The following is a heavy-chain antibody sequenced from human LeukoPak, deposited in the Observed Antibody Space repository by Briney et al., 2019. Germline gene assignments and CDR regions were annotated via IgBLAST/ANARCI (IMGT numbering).Heavy chain of an antibody. V-gene: IGHV1-2*02. CDR1: GYTFTGYY. CDR3: ARVKWGNYLGDNWFDP. CDR2: INPNSGGT. Sequence: GASVKVSCKASGYTFTGYYMRWVRQAPGQGLEWMGWINPNSGGTNYAQKFQGRVTMTRDTSISTAYMELSRLRSDDTAVYYCARVKWGNYLGDNWFDPWGQGTLVTVSS. J-gene: IGHJ5*02. D-gene: IGHD1-7*01.